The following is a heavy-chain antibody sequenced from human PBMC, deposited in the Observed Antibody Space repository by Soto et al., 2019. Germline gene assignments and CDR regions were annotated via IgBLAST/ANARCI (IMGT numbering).Heavy chain of an antibody. CDR1: GYTFTSYA. J-gene: IGHJ6*03. CDR3: ARVGMLRGLREPNKYYMDV. Sequence: QVPLVQSGAEVKKPGASVKVSCKHSGYTFTSYAMHWVRQAPGQRLEWMGWINAGNGNTKYSQKFQGRVTITRDTSARTSYMGLSSLRSEATAVYYCARVGMLRGLREPNKYYMDVWGKRTTVTV. D-gene: IGHD3-10*01. V-gene: IGHV1-3*01. CDR2: INAGNGNT.